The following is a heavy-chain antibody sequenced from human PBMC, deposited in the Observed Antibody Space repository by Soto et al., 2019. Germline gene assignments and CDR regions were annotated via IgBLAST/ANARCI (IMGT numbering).Heavy chain of an antibody. Sequence: PGGSLRLSCAASGFTFSSYGMHWVRQAPGKGLEWVAVIWYDGSNKYYADSVKGRFTISRDNSKNTLYLQMNSLRAEDTAVYYCARDGGARTGTTDYYYYYGMDVWGQGTTVTVSS. CDR1: GFTFSSYG. J-gene: IGHJ6*02. D-gene: IGHD1-7*01. V-gene: IGHV3-33*01. CDR3: ARDGGARTGTTDYYYYYGMDV. CDR2: IWYDGSNK.